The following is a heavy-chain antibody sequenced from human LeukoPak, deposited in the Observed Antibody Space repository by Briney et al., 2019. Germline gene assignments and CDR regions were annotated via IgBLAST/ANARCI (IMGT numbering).Heavy chain of an antibody. Sequence: PGGSLRLSCVASTLNIADYGMSWVRQAPGKGLEWVSGIDWSGEATSYSDSVKGRFTISRDNAKNSLYLQMTSLRAEDTVVYYCARDLSATWYSLGYWGQGTLVTVSS. V-gene: IGHV3-20*04. J-gene: IGHJ4*02. CDR2: IDWSGEAT. D-gene: IGHD2-21*02. CDR3: ARDLSATWYSLGY. CDR1: TLNIADYG.